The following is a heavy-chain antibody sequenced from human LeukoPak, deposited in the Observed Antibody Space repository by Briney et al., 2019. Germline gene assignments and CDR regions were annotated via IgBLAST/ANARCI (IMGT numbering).Heavy chain of an antibody. J-gene: IGHJ6*03. V-gene: IGHV4-61*02. CDR2: IYTSGST. CDR1: GGSISSGSYY. CDR3: ARDHRAQSHYYYYMDV. Sequence: PSQTLSLTCTVSGGSISSGSYYWSWIRQPAAKGLEWIGRIYTSGSTNYNPSLKSRVTMSVDTSKNQFSLKLSSVTAADTAVYYCARDHRAQSHYYYYMDVWGKGTTVTVSS. D-gene: IGHD3-10*01.